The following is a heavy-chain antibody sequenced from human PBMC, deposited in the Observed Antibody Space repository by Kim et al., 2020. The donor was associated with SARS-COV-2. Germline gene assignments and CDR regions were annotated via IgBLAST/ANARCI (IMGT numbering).Heavy chain of an antibody. CDR2: IIPILGIA. CDR3: ARGLGVVSTSGMDV. CDR1: GGTFSSYA. J-gene: IGHJ6*02. V-gene: IGHV1-69*04. Sequence: SVKVSCKASGGTFSSYAISWVRQAPGQGLEWMGRIIPILGIANYAQKFQGRVTITADKSTSTAYMELSSLRSEDTAVYYCARGLGVVSTSGMDVWGQGTTVTVSS. D-gene: IGHD3-22*01.